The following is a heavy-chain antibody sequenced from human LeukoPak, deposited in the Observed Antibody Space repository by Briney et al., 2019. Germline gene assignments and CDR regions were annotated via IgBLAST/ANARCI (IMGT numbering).Heavy chain of an antibody. Sequence: GGSLRLSCAVSGLTLSNVWMNWVRQAPGKGLEWVGRIRSQTAGGTADFAAPVKGRFSISRDDSKNSLYLQMNSLTSEDTAVYYCAHGSAQYYEYWGQGTLVTVSS. J-gene: IGHJ1*01. D-gene: IGHD2-15*01. CDR2: IRSQTAGGTA. CDR1: GLTLSNVW. CDR3: AHGSAQYYEY. V-gene: IGHV3-15*07.